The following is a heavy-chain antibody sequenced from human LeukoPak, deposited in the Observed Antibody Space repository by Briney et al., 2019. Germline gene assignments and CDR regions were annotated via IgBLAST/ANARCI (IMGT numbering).Heavy chain of an antibody. V-gene: IGHV3-23*01. CDR3: AKDLGTMVRVYYFDY. D-gene: IGHD3-10*01. CDR2: ISGSGGST. J-gene: IGHJ4*02. Sequence: GGSLRLSCAASGFTFSSYAMSWVRQAPGKGLEWVSAISGSGGSTYYADSVKGRFTISRDNSKSTLYLQMNSLRAEDTAVYYCAKDLGTMVRVYYFDYWGQGTLVTVSS. CDR1: GFTFSSYA.